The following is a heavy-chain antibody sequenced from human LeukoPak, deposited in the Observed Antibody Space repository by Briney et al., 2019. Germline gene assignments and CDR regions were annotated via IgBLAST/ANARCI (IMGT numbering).Heavy chain of an antibody. Sequence: GGSLRLSCAASGFTFSRNAMHWVRQAPGKGLEWVAVTSYDGDITYYADSVKGRFTISRHNPKNTLYLQLNSLRAEDTAVYYCARDSTYYYDSGSSGPHYFDYWGQGTLVTVSS. D-gene: IGHD3-10*01. V-gene: IGHV3-30*01. CDR3: ARDSTYYYDSGSSGPHYFDY. CDR2: TSYDGDIT. J-gene: IGHJ4*02. CDR1: GFTFSRNA.